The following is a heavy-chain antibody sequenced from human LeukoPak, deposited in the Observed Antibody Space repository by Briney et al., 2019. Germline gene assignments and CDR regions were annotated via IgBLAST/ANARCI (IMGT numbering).Heavy chain of an antibody. CDR2: IHASGST. V-gene: IGHV4-4*07. CDR3: ARGDRAVAGAWGWFDP. D-gene: IGHD6-19*01. Sequence: SETLSLTCTVSNGSISSYYWSWIRQPAGKGLEWIGRIHASGSTNYNPSLKSRVTMSVDTPMNQFSLKLSSVTAADTAIYFCARGDRAVAGAWGWFDPWGQGTLVTVSS. J-gene: IGHJ5*02. CDR1: NGSISSYY.